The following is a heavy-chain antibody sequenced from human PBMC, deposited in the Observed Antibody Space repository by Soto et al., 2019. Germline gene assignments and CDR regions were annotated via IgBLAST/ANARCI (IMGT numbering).Heavy chain of an antibody. CDR3: ARGSFSSSSSWLDP. CDR1: GGSMRSGSYY. D-gene: IGHD6-6*01. CDR2: ISNSGNT. Sequence: SETLSLTCSVSGGSMRSGSYYWTWIRQHPGKGLEWVAYISNSGNTYYNPSLETRLTISLDTSKNLFSLSLTSVTAADTALYYCARGSFSSSSSWLDPWGQGTLVTVS. J-gene: IGHJ5*02. V-gene: IGHV4-31*03.